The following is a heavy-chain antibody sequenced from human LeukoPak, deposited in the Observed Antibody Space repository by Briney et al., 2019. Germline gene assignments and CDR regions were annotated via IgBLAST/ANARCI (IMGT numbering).Heavy chain of an antibody. V-gene: IGHV3-30-3*01. Sequence: GGSLRLSCAASGFTFSSYAMHWVRQAPGKGLEWVAVISYDGSNKYYADSVKGRFTISRDNSKNTLYLQMNSLRAEDTAVYYCARSTYYDILTGYPPDYWGQGTLVTVSP. CDR1: GFTFSSYA. CDR3: ARSTYYDILTGYPPDY. D-gene: IGHD3-9*01. J-gene: IGHJ4*02. CDR2: ISYDGSNK.